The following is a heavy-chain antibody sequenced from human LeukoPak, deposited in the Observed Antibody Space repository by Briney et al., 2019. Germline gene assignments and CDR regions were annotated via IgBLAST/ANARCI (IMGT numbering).Heavy chain of an antibody. D-gene: IGHD1-14*01. J-gene: IGHJ4*02. V-gene: IGHV3-21*01. CDR2: ISSSSRYI. CDR1: GFTFSSYS. Sequence: GGSLRLSCAASGFTFSSYSMNWVRQAPGKGLEWVSSISSSSRYIYYADSVKGRFTISRDNAKNSLYLQMNSLRAEDTAVYYCARAGNGDYWGQGTLVTVSS. CDR3: ARAGNGDY.